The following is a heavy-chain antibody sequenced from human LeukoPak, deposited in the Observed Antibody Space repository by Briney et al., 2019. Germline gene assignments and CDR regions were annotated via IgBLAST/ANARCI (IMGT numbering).Heavy chain of an antibody. Sequence: ASVKVSCKTSRYSVNPYNMHWVRQAPGQGLEWMGWINHTNGAANYAQKFQGRVTMTWDTSINTAYMELHSLRSDDPAVLYCAKVKLSGDYAFDVWGQGATVIVSS. J-gene: IGHJ3*01. CDR2: INHTNGAA. D-gene: IGHD3-10*01. CDR1: RYSVNPYN. V-gene: IGHV1-2*02. CDR3: AKVKLSGDYAFDV.